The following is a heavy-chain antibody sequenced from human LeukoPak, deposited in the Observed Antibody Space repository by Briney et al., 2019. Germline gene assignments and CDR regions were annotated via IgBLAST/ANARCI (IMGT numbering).Heavy chain of an antibody. Sequence: SETLSLTCAVYGGSFSGYYWSWIRQPPGKGLEWIGEINHSGSTNYNPSLESRVTISVDTSKNQFSLKLSSVTAADTAVYYCTRGRGYCSSTSCYHLDVWGKGTTVTVSS. CDR1: GGSFSGYY. J-gene: IGHJ6*04. CDR2: INHSGST. D-gene: IGHD2-2*01. V-gene: IGHV4-34*01. CDR3: TRGRGYCSSTSCYHLDV.